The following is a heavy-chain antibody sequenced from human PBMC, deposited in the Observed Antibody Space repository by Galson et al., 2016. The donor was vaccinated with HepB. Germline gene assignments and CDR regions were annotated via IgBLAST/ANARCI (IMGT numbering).Heavy chain of an antibody. J-gene: IGHJ5*02. CDR3: ARGSTGWNGFDP. V-gene: IGHV4-39*01. CDR1: GGSISTSGYY. D-gene: IGHD6-19*01. Sequence: SETLSLTCTVSGGSISTSGYYWGWIRQPPGKGLEWIASIFYSGSTYYNPSLKSRVTMYIDPSKSQVSLKLSTVTAADAGIYYCARGSTGWNGFDPWGQGTLVTVSS. CDR2: IFYSGST.